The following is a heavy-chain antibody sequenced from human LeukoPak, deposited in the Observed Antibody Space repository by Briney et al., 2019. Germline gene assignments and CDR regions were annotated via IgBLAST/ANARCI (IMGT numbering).Heavy chain of an antibody. Sequence: GGSLRLSCAASGFTFSSYWMSWMRQAPGKGLEWVAVISYDGSNKYYADSVKGRFTISRDNSKNTLYLQMNSLRAEDTAVYYCAKDIFKAAVASMDYWGQGTLVTVSS. D-gene: IGHD6-19*01. CDR3: AKDIFKAAVASMDY. V-gene: IGHV3-30*18. J-gene: IGHJ4*02. CDR2: ISYDGSNK. CDR1: GFTFSSYW.